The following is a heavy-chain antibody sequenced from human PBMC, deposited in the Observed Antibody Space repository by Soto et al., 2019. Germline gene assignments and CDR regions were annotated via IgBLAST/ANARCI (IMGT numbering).Heavy chain of an antibody. D-gene: IGHD3-22*01. V-gene: IGHV4-4*07. CDR1: GGSISSYY. CDR3: ARLDYDSSTGYFDY. CDR2: IYTSGST. J-gene: IGHJ4*02. Sequence: QVQLQESGPGLVKPSETLSLTCTVSGGSISSYYWSWIRQPAGKGLEWIGRIYTSGSTNYNPSLKSRVTMSVDTSKNQFSLKLSYVTAADTAVYYCARLDYDSSTGYFDYWGQGTLVTVSS.